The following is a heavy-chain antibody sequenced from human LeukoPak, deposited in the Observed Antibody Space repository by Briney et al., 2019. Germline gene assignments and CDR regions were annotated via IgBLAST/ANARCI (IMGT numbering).Heavy chain of an antibody. CDR2: ISGSGGST. Sequence: PGGSLRLSCAASGFTFRSYAMSWVRQALGKGLEWVSAISGSGGSTYYADSVKGRFTISRDNSKNTLYLQMNSLRAEDTAVYYCAKDPYAILTGYRYYFDYWGQGTLVTVSS. V-gene: IGHV3-23*01. D-gene: IGHD3-9*01. CDR1: GFTFRSYA. CDR3: AKDPYAILTGYRYYFDY. J-gene: IGHJ4*02.